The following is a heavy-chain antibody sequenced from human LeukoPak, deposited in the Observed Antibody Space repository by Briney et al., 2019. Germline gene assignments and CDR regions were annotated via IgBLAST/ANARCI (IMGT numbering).Heavy chain of an antibody. J-gene: IGHJ4*02. V-gene: IGHV3-48*04. Sequence: PGGSLRLSCAASGSTFSSYWMNWVRQAPGKGLDGASYITTSGSTMSYADSVKGRFTISRDNAKNSLYLQMNGLRAEDTAVYYCARRDFYDTTGYLFDYWGQGTLVTVSS. D-gene: IGHD3-22*01. CDR2: ITTSGSTM. CDR1: GSTFSSYW. CDR3: ARRDFYDTTGYLFDY.